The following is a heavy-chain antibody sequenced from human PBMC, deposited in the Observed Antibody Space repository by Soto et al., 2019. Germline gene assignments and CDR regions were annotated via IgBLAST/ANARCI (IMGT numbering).Heavy chain of an antibody. Sequence: EVQLLESGGGLVQPGGSLSLSCAASGFTFSSCAMGWVRQAPGKGLEWVSDIIDSGGSTYYADSVKGRFTISRDTSKSTLYLQMNSMRAEDTALYYCAKGRSYYYYYGVDVWGQGTTVTVSS. CDR3: AKGRSYYYYYGVDV. J-gene: IGHJ6*02. CDR1: GFTFSSCA. V-gene: IGHV3-23*01. CDR2: IIDSGGST.